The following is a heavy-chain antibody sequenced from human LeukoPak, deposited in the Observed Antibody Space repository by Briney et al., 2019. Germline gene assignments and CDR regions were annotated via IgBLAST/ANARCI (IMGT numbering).Heavy chain of an antibody. CDR2: ISSSAGTI. V-gene: IGHV3-48*03. CDR1: GFTFSRFE. CDR3: ARVEATVTAFDC. Sequence: PGGSLRLSCSASGFTFSRFEMTWVRQVPGKGLEWISYISSSAGTIHYADSVKGRFIISRDNGKGSLYLQMNTLRAEDTAIYYCARVEATVTAFDCWGQGTLVTVSS. J-gene: IGHJ4*02. D-gene: IGHD4-17*01.